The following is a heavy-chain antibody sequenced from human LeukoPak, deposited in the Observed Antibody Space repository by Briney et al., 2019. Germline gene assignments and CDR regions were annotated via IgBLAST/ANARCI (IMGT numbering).Heavy chain of an antibody. J-gene: IGHJ4*02. V-gene: IGHV3-30*02. CDR3: AKDRHGDYTSDY. Sequence: TGGSLRLSCAASGFIFGSYGMHWVRQAPGKGLEWVAFTPYHGVSRYYTESVKGRLTISRDNSKGTLYLQMNSLRIEDTAVYYCAKDRHGDYTSDYWGQGTLVIVSS. CDR1: GFIFGSYG. CDR2: TPYHGVSR. D-gene: IGHD4-17*01.